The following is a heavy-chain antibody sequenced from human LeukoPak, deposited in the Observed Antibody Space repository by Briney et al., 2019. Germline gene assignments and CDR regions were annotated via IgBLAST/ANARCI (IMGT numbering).Heavy chain of an antibody. D-gene: IGHD3-22*01. V-gene: IGHV3-15*01. CDR3: TTVYSDSGGFYFNYCDY. J-gene: IGHJ4*02. CDR1: GFTFSDNY. Sequence: GGSLRLSCAASGFTFSDNYMSWVRQAPGKGLEWVGRIKSKTDGETTDYAAPVKGRFTISRDDSKNTLYLQMNSLKTEDTAVYYCTTVYSDSGGFYFNYCDYWGQGTLVTVST. CDR2: IKSKTDGETT.